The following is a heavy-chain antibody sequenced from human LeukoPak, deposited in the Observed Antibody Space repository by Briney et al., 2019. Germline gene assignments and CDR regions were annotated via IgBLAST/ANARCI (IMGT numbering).Heavy chain of an antibody. Sequence: PSETLSLTCAVSGGSLSDYYWSWIRQPAGEGLEWIGRIYTTGSTNYNPSLKSRVTISADTFKNQFSLSLSSVTATDTAVYYCSGTLWIGHYPGNFDLWGRGALVTVSS. J-gene: IGHJ2*01. D-gene: IGHD3-3*01. CDR1: GGSLSDYY. V-gene: IGHV4-4*07. CDR2: IYTTGST. CDR3: SGTLWIGHYPGNFDL.